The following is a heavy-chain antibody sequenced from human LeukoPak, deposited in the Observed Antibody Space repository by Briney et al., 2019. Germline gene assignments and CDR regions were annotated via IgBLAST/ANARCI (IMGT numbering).Heavy chain of an antibody. CDR2: INPSSGGT. D-gene: IGHD3-22*01. CDR1: GYIFTSYY. CDR3: ARDAPYYYDSSGYYYWFDP. Sequence: GASVKVSCKASGYIFTSYYMHWVRQAPGQGLEWMGRINPSSGGTNCAQKFQGRVTMTRDTSISTAYMELSRLRSDDTAVYYCARDAPYYYDSSGYYYWFDPWGQGTLVTVSS. V-gene: IGHV1-2*06. J-gene: IGHJ5*02.